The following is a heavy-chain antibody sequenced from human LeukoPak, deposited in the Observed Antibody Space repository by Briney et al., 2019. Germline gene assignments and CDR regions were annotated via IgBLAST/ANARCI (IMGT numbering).Heavy chain of an antibody. V-gene: IGHV3-33*01. D-gene: IGHD6-13*01. CDR2: IWYDGTNK. CDR3: ARSQQGNGNWFDP. Sequence: GRSLRLSRAASGFTFSSYGMHWVRQAPGKGLEWVAVIWYDGTNKFYADSVKGRFTISRDNSKNTLYLQMNSLRAEDTAVYYCARSQQGNGNWFDPWGQGTLVTVSS. J-gene: IGHJ5*02. CDR1: GFTFSSYG.